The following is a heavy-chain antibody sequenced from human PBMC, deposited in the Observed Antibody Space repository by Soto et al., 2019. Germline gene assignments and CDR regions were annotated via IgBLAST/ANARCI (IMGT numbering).Heavy chain of an antibody. CDR2: LSGDRGST. D-gene: IGHD5-18*01. CDR1: GFTVSKYA. J-gene: IGHJ5*02. V-gene: IGHV3-23*01. CDR3: AKEGGTYSYGQGNWFDP. Sequence: EVQLLESGGGLAQPGGSLRLSCVASGFTVSKYAMSWVRQAPGKGLEWVSTLSGDRGSTDYADSVKGRFTISRDNSKNTLYLQMNSLRAEDTAVYYCAKEGGTYSYGQGNWFDPWGQGTLVTVSS.